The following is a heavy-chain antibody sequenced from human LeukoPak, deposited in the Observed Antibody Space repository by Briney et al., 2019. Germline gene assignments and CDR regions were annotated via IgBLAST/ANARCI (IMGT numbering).Heavy chain of an antibody. CDR1: EFTFSSYW. Sequence: QPGGPLRLSCEASEFTFSSYWMHWVRQAPGKGLEWVAFIRYDGSNKYYADSVKGRFTISRDNSKNTLYLQMNSLRAEDTAVYYCAKRGVLGVLRFYYCDYWGQGTLVTVSS. D-gene: IGHD3-3*01. CDR2: IRYDGSNK. V-gene: IGHV3-30*02. J-gene: IGHJ4*02. CDR3: AKRGVLGVLRFYYCDY.